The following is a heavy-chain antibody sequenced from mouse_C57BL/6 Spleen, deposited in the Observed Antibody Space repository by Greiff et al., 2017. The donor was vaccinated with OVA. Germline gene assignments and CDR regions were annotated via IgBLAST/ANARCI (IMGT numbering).Heavy chain of an antibody. Sequence: EVQLVESGGGLVKPGGSLKLSCAASGFTFSSYAMSWVRQTPEKRLEWVATISDGGSYTYYPDNVKGRFTISRDNAKNNLYLQMSHLKSEDTAMYYCARDQLGGYYYAMDYWGQGTSVTVSS. J-gene: IGHJ4*01. CDR3: ARDQLGGYYYAMDY. D-gene: IGHD4-1*02. V-gene: IGHV5-4*01. CDR1: GFTFSSYA. CDR2: ISDGGSYT.